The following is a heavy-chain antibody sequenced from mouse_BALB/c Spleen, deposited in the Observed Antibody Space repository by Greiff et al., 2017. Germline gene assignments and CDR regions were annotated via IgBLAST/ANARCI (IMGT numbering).Heavy chain of an antibody. CDR3: APQDLYAMDY. CDR1: GYSITSGYY. Sequence: EVQLQESGPGLVKPSQSLSLTCSVTGYSITSGYYWNWIRQFPGNKLEWMGYISYDGSNNYNPSLKNRISITRDTSKNQFFLKLNSVTTEDTATYYCAPQDLYAMDYWGQGTSVTVSS. V-gene: IGHV3-6*02. J-gene: IGHJ4*01. CDR2: ISYDGSN.